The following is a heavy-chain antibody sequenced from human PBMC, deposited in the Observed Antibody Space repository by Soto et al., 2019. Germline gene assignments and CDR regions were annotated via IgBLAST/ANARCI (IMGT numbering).Heavy chain of an antibody. J-gene: IGHJ4*02. CDR1: GGSISSSSYY. V-gene: IGHV4-39*01. CDR3: ARRPPRRIVGATQNSDY. D-gene: IGHD1-26*01. Sequence: PSETLSLTCTVSGGSISSSSYYWGWIRQPPGKGLEWIGSIYYSGSTYYNPSLKSRVTISVDTSKNQFSLKLSSVTAADTAVYYCARRPPRRIVGATQNSDYWGQGTLVTVSS. CDR2: IYYSGST.